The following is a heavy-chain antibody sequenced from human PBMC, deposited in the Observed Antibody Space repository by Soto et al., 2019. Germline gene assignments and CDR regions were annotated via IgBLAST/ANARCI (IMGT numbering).Heavy chain of an antibody. CDR3: VQTTGWPGFDF. CDR1: GFAGSSKY. D-gene: IGHD6-19*01. Sequence: EVQLVESGGGLIQPGGSLRLSCAASGFAGSSKYMTWVRQAPGKGLEWVSVIYGGGTTYYADSVKGRFTISRDTSKNTLYLQMNSLRAEDTAVYYCVQTTGWPGFDFWCQGTLVSVSS. CDR2: IYGGGTT. V-gene: IGHV3-53*01. J-gene: IGHJ4*02.